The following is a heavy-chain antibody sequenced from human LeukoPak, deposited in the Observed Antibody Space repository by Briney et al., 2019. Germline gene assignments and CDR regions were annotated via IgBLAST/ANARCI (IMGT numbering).Heavy chain of an antibody. CDR3: ARVGDYGDYQTDAFDI. CDR1: GGSISSSSYY. J-gene: IGHJ3*02. D-gene: IGHD4-17*01. Sequence: TSETLSLTCAVSGGSISSSSYYWGWIRQPPGKGLEWIANIFYSGSTYYNPSLKSRVTISVDTSKNQFSLKLSSVTAADTAVYYCARVGDYGDYQTDAFDIWGQGTMVTVSS. V-gene: IGHV4-39*07. CDR2: IFYSGST.